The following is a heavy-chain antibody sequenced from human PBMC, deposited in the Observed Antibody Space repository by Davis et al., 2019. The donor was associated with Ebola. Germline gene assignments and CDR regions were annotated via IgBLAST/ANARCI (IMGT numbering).Heavy chain of an antibody. CDR1: GFTFSSYE. D-gene: IGHD2-15*01. CDR3: ARVEGYCSGGSCYPWFDP. J-gene: IGHJ5*02. V-gene: IGHV3-48*03. Sequence: GESLKISCAASGFTFSSYEMNWLRQAPGKGLEWVSYISSSGSTIYYADSVKGRFTISRDNAKNSLYLQMNSLRAEDTAVYYCARVEGYCSGGSCYPWFDPWGQGTLVTVSS. CDR2: ISSSGSTI.